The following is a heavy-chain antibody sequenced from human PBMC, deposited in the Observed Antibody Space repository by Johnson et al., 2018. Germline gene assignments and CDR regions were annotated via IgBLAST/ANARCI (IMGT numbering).Heavy chain of an antibody. J-gene: IGHJ6*02. D-gene: IGHD3-3*01. CDR1: DTFNSYA. CDR2: IIPLTHTT. V-gene: IGHV1-69*06. CDR3: ARVLYGVVKGLDV. Sequence: QVQLVESGAEVKKPGSSVKVSCETGDTFNSYAISWVRQAPGHGLEWMGGIIPLTHTTNYAQKFQGRVRITAVKASTTAYMELISLRFEDTAVYYCARVLYGVVKGLDVWGQGTTVTVSS.